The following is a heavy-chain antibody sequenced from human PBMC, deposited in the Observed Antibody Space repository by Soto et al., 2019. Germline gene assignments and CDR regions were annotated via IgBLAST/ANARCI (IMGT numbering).Heavy chain of an antibody. CDR3: ARVGVSYSYYYYGMDV. V-gene: IGHV1-46*01. Sequence: SVKVSCKASGYTFTSYYMHWVRQAPGQGLEWMGIINPSGGSTSYAQKFQGRVTMTRDTSTSTVYMELSSLRSEDTAVYYCARVGVSYSYYYYGMDVWGQGTTLTVSS. CDR1: GYTFTSYY. J-gene: IGHJ6*02. CDR2: INPSGGST. D-gene: IGHD1-26*01.